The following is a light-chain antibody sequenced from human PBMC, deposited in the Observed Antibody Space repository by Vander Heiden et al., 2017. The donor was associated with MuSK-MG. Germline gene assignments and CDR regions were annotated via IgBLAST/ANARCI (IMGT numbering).Light chain of an antibody. J-gene: IGKJ4*01. CDR1: QSVRSN. CDR2: GAS. CDR3: QQYKNWPPIT. Sequence: IVMTQSPGPLSLSPGERATLPVIASQSVRSNLAWYQQKPGQAPRLLIYGASTRDTGIPARFSGSGSGTEFTLTISSRQSEDFAVYYCQQYKNWPPITFGGGTKVEIK. V-gene: IGKV3-15*01.